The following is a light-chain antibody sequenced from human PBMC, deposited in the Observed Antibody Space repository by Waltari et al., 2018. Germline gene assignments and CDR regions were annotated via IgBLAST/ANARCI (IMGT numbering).Light chain of an antibody. V-gene: IGKV1-39*01. CDR1: QSISSS. CDR2: VAS. J-gene: IGKJ2*01. Sequence: IQMTQSPSPLSASVGDRVTITCRASQSISSSLNWYQQIPGKAPKLLIYVASNLQSGVPSRFSGSGSGTDFSLTISSLQPEDFATYYCQQSYITTYTFGQGTKLEIK. CDR3: QQSYITTYT.